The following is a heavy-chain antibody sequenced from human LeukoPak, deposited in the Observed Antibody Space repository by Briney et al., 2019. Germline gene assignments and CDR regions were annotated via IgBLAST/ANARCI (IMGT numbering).Heavy chain of an antibody. Sequence: SETLSLTCAVSGYSISSGYSWGWIRQPPGKGLEWIANIYHSGTAYYNPSLKSRVTLSVDTSKNQFSLKLSSVTAADTAVYYCARDRQRDCSSTSCRTNDYWGQGTLVTVSS. J-gene: IGHJ4*02. CDR2: IYHSGTA. CDR3: ARDRQRDCSSTSCRTNDY. D-gene: IGHD2-2*01. V-gene: IGHV4-38-2*02. CDR1: GYSISSGYS.